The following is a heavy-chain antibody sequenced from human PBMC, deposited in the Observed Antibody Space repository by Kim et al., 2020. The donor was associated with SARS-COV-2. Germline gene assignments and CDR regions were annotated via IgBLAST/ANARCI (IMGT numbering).Heavy chain of an antibody. CDR2: INHSGST. Sequence: SETLSLTCAVYGGSFSGYYWSWIRQPPGKGLEWIGEINHSGSTNYNPSLKSRVTISVDTSKNQFSLKLSSVTAADTAVYYCARLSVVVPAANRNYYYGM. J-gene: IGHJ6*01. V-gene: IGHV4-34*01. CDR1: GGSFSGYY. D-gene: IGHD2-2*01. CDR3: ARLSVVVPAANRNYYYGM.